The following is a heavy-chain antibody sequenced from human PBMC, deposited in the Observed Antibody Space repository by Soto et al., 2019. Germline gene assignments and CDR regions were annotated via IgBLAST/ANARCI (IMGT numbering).Heavy chain of an antibody. V-gene: IGHV1-18*04. CDR3: AGVGSDGSGGSCSYYYDSSGEYYYYGMHG. D-gene: IGHD2-15*01. CDR1: GYTFTSYG. J-gene: IGHJ6*02. Sequence: SVKVSCKASGYTFTSYGISWVRQAPGQGLEWMGWISAYNGNTNYAQKLQGRVTMTTDTSTSTAYMELRSLRSDDTAVYYCAGVGSDGSGGSCSYYYDSSGEYYYYGMHGWG. CDR2: ISAYNGNT.